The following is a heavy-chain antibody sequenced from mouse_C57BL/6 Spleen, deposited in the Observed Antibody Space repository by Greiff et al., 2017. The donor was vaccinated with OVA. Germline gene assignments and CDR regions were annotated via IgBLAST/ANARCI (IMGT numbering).Heavy chain of an antibody. CDR1: GYTFTSSW. Sequence: QVQLKQPGAELVKPGASVKLSCKASGYTFTSSWMHWVKQRPGRGLEWIGRIDPNSGGTKYNEKFKSKATLTVDKPSSTAYMQLSSLTSEDSAVYYCARSYRGSPYYAMDDWGQGTSVTVSS. CDR2: IDPNSGGT. V-gene: IGHV1-72*01. J-gene: IGHJ4*01. CDR3: ARSYRGSPYYAMDD. D-gene: IGHD2-10*01.